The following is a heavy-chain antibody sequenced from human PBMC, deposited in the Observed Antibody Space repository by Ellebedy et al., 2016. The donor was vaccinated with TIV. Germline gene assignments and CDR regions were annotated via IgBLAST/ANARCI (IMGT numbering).Heavy chain of an antibody. D-gene: IGHD3-22*01. Sequence: GGSLRLSCAASGFTFSSFAMHWVRQAPGKGLEWLSVISADGANTFHAESVKGRFTISRDNSKNTLYVQLNRLTTEDTAVYFCAKGSSSGFNYDRVGLEYWGQGTLVTVSS. CDR2: ISADGANT. V-gene: IGHV3-23*01. CDR1: GFTFSSFA. CDR3: AKGSSSGFNYDRVGLEY. J-gene: IGHJ4*02.